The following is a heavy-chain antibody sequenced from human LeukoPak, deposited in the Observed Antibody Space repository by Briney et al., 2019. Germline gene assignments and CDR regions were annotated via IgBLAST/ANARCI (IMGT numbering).Heavy chain of an antibody. CDR1: GYTFTSYD. D-gene: IGHD5-18*01. Sequence: ASVKVSCKASGYTFTSYDINWVRQATGQGLEWMGWMNSNSGNTGYAQKFQGRVTMTRNTSISTAYMEPSSLRSEDTAVYYCASGARGYSSNFDYWGQGTLVTVSS. V-gene: IGHV1-8*01. CDR3: ASGARGYSSNFDY. J-gene: IGHJ4*02. CDR2: MNSNSGNT.